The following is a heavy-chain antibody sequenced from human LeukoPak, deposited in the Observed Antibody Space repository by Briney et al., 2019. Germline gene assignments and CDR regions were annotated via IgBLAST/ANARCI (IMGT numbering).Heavy chain of an antibody. J-gene: IGHJ4*02. CDR2: IYYSGST. CDR3: ARVYGTDYLYYFDY. V-gene: IGHV4-59*01. CDR1: GGSISSYY. Sequence: SETLPLTCTVSGGSISSYYWSWIRQPPGKGQEWIGYIYYSGSTNYNPSLKSRVTISVDTSKNQFSLKLSSVTAADTAVYYCARVYGTDYLYYFDYWGQGTLVTVSS. D-gene: IGHD2/OR15-2a*01.